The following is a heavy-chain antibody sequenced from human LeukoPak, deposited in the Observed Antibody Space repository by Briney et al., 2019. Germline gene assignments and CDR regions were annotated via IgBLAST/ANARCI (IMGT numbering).Heavy chain of an antibody. CDR1: GFTVSSSY. D-gene: IGHD5-24*01. V-gene: IGHV3-53*01. CDR3: ARRAYNWGAFDI. J-gene: IGHJ3*02. Sequence: SGGSLRLSCAASGFTVSSSYMSWVRQAPGKGLEWVSVIYSGADTYYANSVKGRFTISRDISKNTLYLQMNSLRAEDTAVYYCARRAYNWGAFDIWGQGTMVTVSS. CDR2: IYSGADT.